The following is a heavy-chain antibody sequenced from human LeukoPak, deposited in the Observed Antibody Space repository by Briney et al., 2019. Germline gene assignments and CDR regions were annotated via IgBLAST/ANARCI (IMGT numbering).Heavy chain of an antibody. CDR3: AKAALGYGDYYYYYYMDV. CDR1: GFTFSSYA. V-gene: IGHV3-23*01. D-gene: IGHD4-17*01. J-gene: IGHJ6*03. CDR2: ISGSGGST. Sequence: GGSLRLSCAASGFTFSSYAMSWVRQAPGKGLEWVSAISGSGGSTYYADSVKGRFTISSDNSKNTLYLQMNSLRAEDTAVYYCAKAALGYGDYYYYYYMDVWGKGTTVTVSS.